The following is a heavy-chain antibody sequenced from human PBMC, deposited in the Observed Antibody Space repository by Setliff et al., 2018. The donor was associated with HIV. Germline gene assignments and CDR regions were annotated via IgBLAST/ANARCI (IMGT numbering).Heavy chain of an antibody. J-gene: IGHJ4*02. D-gene: IGHD3-10*01. Sequence: SETLSLTCTVSGGSIDSPHCWSWVRQSPGKGLEWIGSIYFSGTTYYNPSLKSRVTISVDTSKNQFSLKLSSVTAADTAVYYCARQGLTMNRGVPAPILYYFDYWGPGILVTVSS. CDR3: ARQGLTMNRGVPAPILYYFDY. CDR2: IYFSGTT. V-gene: IGHV4-39*01. CDR1: GGSIDSPHC.